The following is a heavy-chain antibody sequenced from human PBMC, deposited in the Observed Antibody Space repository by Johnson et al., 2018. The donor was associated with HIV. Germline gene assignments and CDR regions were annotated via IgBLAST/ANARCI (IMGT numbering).Heavy chain of an antibody. D-gene: IGHD6-13*01. CDR1: GFTFSSYA. J-gene: IGHJ3*02. Sequence: QVQLVESGGGVVQPGRSLRLSCAASGFTFSSYAMHWVSQAPGKGLEWVAVISFDGSNKYYADSVKGRFTISRDNSENTLFLQLNSLRAEDTAVYYCARERAGQHLGLDDAFDIWGQGTLVTVSS. CDR3: ARERAGQHLGLDDAFDI. CDR2: ISFDGSNK. V-gene: IGHV3-30*04.